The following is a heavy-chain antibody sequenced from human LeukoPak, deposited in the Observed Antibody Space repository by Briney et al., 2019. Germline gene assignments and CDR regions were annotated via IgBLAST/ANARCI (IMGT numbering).Heavy chain of an antibody. CDR3: ARVAVYYDSSGYLPPYFDY. J-gene: IGHJ4*02. CDR1: GGSISSSSYY. CDR2: IYYSGST. Sequence: PSQTLSLTCTVSGGSISSSSYYWGWIRQPPGKGLEWIGSIYYSGSTYYNPSLKSRVTISVDTSKNQFSLKLSSVTAADTAVYYCARVAVYYDSSGYLPPYFDYWGQGTLVTVSS. D-gene: IGHD3-22*01. V-gene: IGHV4-39*07.